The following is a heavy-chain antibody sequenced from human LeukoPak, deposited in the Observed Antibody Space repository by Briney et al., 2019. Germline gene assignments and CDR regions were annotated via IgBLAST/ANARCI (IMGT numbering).Heavy chain of an antibody. J-gene: IGHJ4*02. CDR2: INPDNGGT. V-gene: IGHV1-2*02. D-gene: IGHD3-10*01. CDR1: GYTFTDYY. CDR3: ARVYGSGSFYNF. Sequence: GASVKVSCKASGYTFTDYYMHWVRQAPGQGLEWMGWINPDNGGTIYAQKFQGRVTMTRDTSISTAYMDVSSLRCDDTAVYYCARVYGSGSFYNFWGQGTLVTVSS.